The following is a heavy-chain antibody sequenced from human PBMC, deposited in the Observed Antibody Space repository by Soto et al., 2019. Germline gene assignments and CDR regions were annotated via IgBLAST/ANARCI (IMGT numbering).Heavy chain of an antibody. Sequence: SETLSLTCTVSGGSISSYYWSWIRQPPGKGLEWIGYIYYSGSTNYNPSLKSRVTISVDTSKNQFSLKLSSVTAADTAVYYCAGTIDTAMVYYWGQGTLVTVSS. CDR2: IYYSGST. J-gene: IGHJ4*02. D-gene: IGHD5-18*01. CDR1: GGSISSYY. V-gene: IGHV4-59*01. CDR3: AGTIDTAMVYY.